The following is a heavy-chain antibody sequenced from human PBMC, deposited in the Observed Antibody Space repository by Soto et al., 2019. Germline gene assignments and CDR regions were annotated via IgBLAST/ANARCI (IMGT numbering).Heavy chain of an antibody. CDR3: ARDGSLYGSGSSFDY. CDR1: GFTFSSYA. CDR2: ISYDGSNK. J-gene: IGHJ4*02. Sequence: QVQLVESGGGVVQPGRSLRLSCAASGFTFSSYAMHWVRQAPGKGLEWVAVISYDGSNKYYADSVKGRFTNSRDNSKNTLYLQMNSLRAEDTAVYYCARDGSLYGSGSSFDYWGQGTLVTVSS. V-gene: IGHV3-30-3*01. D-gene: IGHD3-10*01.